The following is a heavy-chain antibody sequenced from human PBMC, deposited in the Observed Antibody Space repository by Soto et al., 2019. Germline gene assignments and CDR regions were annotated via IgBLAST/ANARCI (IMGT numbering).Heavy chain of an antibody. CDR3: ARNFYDILTGSLAHYYYCMDV. J-gene: IGHJ6*02. CDR2: IKQDGSEK. D-gene: IGHD3-9*01. V-gene: IGHV3-7*03. Sequence: VGTLRLSCGASGFTFSSHWMSWVRQAPGKGLEGVANIKQDGSEKYYVDSVKGRFTISRDNAKNSLYLQMNSLRAEDTAVYYCARNFYDILTGSLAHYYYCMDVWGQVTTVTVSS. CDR1: GFTFSSHW.